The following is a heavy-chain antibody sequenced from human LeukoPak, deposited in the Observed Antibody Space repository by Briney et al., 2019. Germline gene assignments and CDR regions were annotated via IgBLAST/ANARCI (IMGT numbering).Heavy chain of an antibody. D-gene: IGHD6-13*01. CDR1: GGSISSYY. CDR3: ARDSWQHDAFDI. J-gene: IGHJ3*02. Sequence: SETLSLTCTVSGGSISSYYWSWIRQPPGKGLERIGYIYYSGSTNYNPSLKSRVTISVDTSKNQFSLKLSSVTAADTAVYYCARDSWQHDAFDIWGQGTMVTVSS. CDR2: IYYSGST. V-gene: IGHV4-59*12.